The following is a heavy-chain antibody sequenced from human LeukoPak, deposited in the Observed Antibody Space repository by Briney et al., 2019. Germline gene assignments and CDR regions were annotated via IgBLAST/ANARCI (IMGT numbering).Heavy chain of an antibody. CDR2: INTDGSST. CDR3: ARGGLWNGGTYSVDF. J-gene: IGHJ4*02. CDR1: GFSFGSYW. D-gene: IGHD1-26*01. Sequence: GGSLRLSCAASGFSFGSYWMFWVRQGPGKGLGWVSRINTDGSSTSYADSVKGRFTISRDNAKNTLYLQINSLRAEDTAMYFCARGGLWNGGTYSVDFWGQGTLATVSS. V-gene: IGHV3-74*01.